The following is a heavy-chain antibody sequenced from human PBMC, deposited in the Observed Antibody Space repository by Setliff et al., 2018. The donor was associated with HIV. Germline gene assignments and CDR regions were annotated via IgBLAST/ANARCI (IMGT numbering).Heavy chain of an antibody. CDR3: ARRGKTENSYVLNWFDP. CDR2: IFYTGRT. J-gene: IGHJ5*02. D-gene: IGHD5-18*01. CDR1: GGSIGSSYYY. V-gene: IGHV4-39*07. Sequence: SETLSLTCTVSGGSIGSSYYYWGWIRQPPGKGLEWIGSIFYTGRTTYNPSLRSRVTISLDTSKTQFSLSLTSVTAADTALYYCARRGKTENSYVLNWFDPWGQGILVTVSS.